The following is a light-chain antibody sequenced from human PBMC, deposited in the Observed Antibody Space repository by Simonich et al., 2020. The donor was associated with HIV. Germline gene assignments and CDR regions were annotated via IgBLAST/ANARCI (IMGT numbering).Light chain of an antibody. V-gene: IGKV3-15*01. Sequence: EIVMTQSPVTLSVSPGERATPSCRASQSLSSNLAWYQQKPGQAPRLLIFGASTRATGGPARFSGSGSGTEFTLTISSLQSEDFAVYYCQQYNTWPLTFGQGARLEIK. CDR1: QSLSSN. CDR2: GAS. CDR3: QQYNTWPLT. J-gene: IGKJ5*01.